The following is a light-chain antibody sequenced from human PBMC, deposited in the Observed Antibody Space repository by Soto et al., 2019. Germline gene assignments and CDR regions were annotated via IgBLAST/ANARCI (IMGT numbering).Light chain of an antibody. V-gene: IGKV3D-15*01. J-gene: IGKJ5*01. CDR3: QQYHDWVT. CDR1: QSVSSN. Sequence: ETVMTQSPGTLSVSPGESATLSCGTSQSVSSNLAWYQQKPGQAPRLLIYGASTRATGIPARFSGSGSGTEFTLTISYLRPEDSAVYFCQQYHDWVTFGGGTRLEIK. CDR2: GAS.